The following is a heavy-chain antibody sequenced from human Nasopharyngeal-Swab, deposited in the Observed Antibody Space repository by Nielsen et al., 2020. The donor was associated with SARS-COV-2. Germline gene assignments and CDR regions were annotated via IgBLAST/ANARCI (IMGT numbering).Heavy chain of an antibody. Sequence: GESLKISCVDSGFRDYSMNWVRQAPGKGLEWVSSISSSSSDIYYADSVKGRFTISRDSAKNSLYLQMNNLRAGDTAVYYCVRWSVSEAFDIWGQGTMVTVSS. CDR1: GFRDYS. CDR3: VRWSVSEAFDI. D-gene: IGHD1-14*01. J-gene: IGHJ3*02. CDR2: ISSSSSDI. V-gene: IGHV3-21*01.